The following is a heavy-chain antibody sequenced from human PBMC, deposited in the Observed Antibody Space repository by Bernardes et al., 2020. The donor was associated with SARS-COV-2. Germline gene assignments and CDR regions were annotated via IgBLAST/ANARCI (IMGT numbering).Heavy chain of an antibody. V-gene: IGHV2-70*01. CDR1: GFSLSTSGMC. Sequence: SGPTLVKPTQTLTLTCTFSGFSLSTSGMCVSWIRQPPGKALEWLALIDWDDDKYYSTSLKTRLTISKDTSKNQVVLTMTNMDPVDTATYYCARTIITIFGVGYYCYYGMDVWSQGTTVTVSS. CDR3: ARTIITIFGVGYYCYYGMDV. D-gene: IGHD3-3*01. J-gene: IGHJ6*02. CDR2: IDWDDDK.